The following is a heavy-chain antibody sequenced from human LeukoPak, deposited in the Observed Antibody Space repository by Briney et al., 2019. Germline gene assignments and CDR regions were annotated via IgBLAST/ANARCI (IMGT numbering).Heavy chain of an antibody. D-gene: IGHD1-26*01. CDR2: IYPGDSAT. J-gene: IGHJ6*02. CDR1: GNSFTNSW. V-gene: IGHV5-51*01. Sequence: GESLKISCKDSGNSFTNSWIGWVRQMPGKGLEWMGIIYPGDSATRYSPSLQGQVTISADKSISTAYLQWSSLKASDTAIYYCARHGIVGATGYYYGMDVWGQGTTVTVSS. CDR3: ARHGIVGATGYYYGMDV.